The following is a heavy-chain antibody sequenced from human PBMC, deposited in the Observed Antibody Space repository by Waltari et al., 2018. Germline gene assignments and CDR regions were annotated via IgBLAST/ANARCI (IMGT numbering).Heavy chain of an antibody. CDR1: GFTFSSYA. D-gene: IGHD3-10*01. V-gene: IGHV3-23*01. CDR3: AKDVITYYYGSGSYYMDYYYGMDV. J-gene: IGHJ6*02. Sequence: EVQLLESGGGLVQPGGSLRLSCAASGFTFSSYAMSWVRQAPGKGLEWVSAISGSGGSTYYADSVKGRFTISGDNAKNTLYLQMNSLRAEDTAVYYCAKDVITYYYGSGSYYMDYYYGMDVWGQGTTVTVSS. CDR2: ISGSGGST.